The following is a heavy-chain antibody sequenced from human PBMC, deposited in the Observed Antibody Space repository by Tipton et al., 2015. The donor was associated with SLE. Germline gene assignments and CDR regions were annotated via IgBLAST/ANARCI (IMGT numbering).Heavy chain of an antibody. V-gene: IGHV4-4*08. J-gene: IGHJ4*02. CDR1: GGSISSYY. Sequence: TLSLTCTVSGGSISSYYWSWIRQPPGKGLEWIGYIYTSGSTNYNPSLKSRVTISVDTSKNQFSLKLSSVTAADTAVYYCARGEMGSEGYWGQGTLVTVSS. D-gene: IGHD2-8*01. CDR3: ARGEMGSEGY. CDR2: IYTSGST.